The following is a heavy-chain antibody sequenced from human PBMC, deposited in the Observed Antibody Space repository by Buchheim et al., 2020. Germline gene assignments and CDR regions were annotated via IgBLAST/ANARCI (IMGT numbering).Heavy chain of an antibody. CDR3: AKDISAWRTSGWYWDFDS. CDR2: IGTSGVNT. D-gene: IGHD6-19*01. CDR1: GFTFSTYA. V-gene: IGHV3-23*01. Sequence: EVQLLESGGGLVQPGGSLRLSCAASGFTFSTYAMGWVRQAPGRGLEWVSSIGTSGVNTYYADSVKGRFTISRDNSKNTLYLQMHSLRADDTAIYYCAKDISAWRTSGWYWDFDSWGQGTL. J-gene: IGHJ4*02.